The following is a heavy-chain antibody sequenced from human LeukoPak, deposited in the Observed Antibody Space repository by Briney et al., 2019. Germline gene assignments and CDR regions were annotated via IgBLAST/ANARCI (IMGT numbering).Heavy chain of an antibody. CDR2: ISGSGGST. Sequence: GGSLRLSCAASGFTFSSYAMSWVRQAPGKGLEWVSAISGSGGSTYYADSVKGRFTISRDSSKNTLYLQMNSLRAEDTAVYYCAKDQWVGDWYFDLWGRGILVTVSS. J-gene: IGHJ2*01. V-gene: IGHV3-23*01. CDR3: AKDQWVGDWYFDL. D-gene: IGHD1-26*01. CDR1: GFTFSSYA.